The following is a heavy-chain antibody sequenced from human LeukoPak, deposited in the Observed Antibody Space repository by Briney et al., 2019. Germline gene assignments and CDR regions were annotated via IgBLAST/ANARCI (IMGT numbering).Heavy chain of an antibody. V-gene: IGHV3-53*01. CDR3: AREGDGYNFDY. CDR1: GFTFTSYS. CDR2: IYSGGST. Sequence: PGGSLRLSCAASGFTFTSYSMSWVRQAPGKGLEWVSVIYSGGSTYYADSVKGRFTISRDNSKNTLYLQMNSLRAEDTAVYYCAREGDGYNFDYWGQGTLVTVSS. D-gene: IGHD5-24*01. J-gene: IGHJ4*02.